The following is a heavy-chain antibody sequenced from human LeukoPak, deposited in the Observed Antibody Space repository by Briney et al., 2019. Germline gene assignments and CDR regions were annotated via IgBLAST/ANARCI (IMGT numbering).Heavy chain of an antibody. D-gene: IGHD3-10*01. CDR2: INHSGST. Sequence: SETLSLTCAVYGGSFSGYYWSWIRQPPGKGLEWIGEINHSGSTNYNPSLKSRVTISVDTSKNQFSLKLSSVTAADTAVYYCARLGYQAGGSGSYYPLYYYYYYMDVWGKGTTVTISS. J-gene: IGHJ6*03. V-gene: IGHV4-34*01. CDR1: GGSFSGYY. CDR3: ARLGYQAGGSGSYYPLYYYYYYMDV.